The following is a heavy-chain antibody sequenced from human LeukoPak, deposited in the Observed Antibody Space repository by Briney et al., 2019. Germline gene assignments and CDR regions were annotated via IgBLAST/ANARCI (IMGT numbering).Heavy chain of an antibody. CDR1: GYTFTSYG. D-gene: IGHD2-2*01. Sequence: ASVKVSCTASGYTFTSYGISWVRQAPGQGLERMGWISAYNGNTNYAQKLQGRVTMTTDTSTSTAYMELRSLRSDDTAVYYCAKVVPAAGASFDPWGQGTLVTVSS. J-gene: IGHJ5*02. CDR3: AKVVPAAGASFDP. CDR2: ISAYNGNT. V-gene: IGHV1-18*01.